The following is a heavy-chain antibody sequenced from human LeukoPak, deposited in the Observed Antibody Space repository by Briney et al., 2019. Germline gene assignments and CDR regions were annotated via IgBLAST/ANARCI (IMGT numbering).Heavy chain of an antibody. J-gene: IGHJ5*02. CDR1: GGSISSSSYY. Sequence: PSETLSLTCTVSGGSISSSSYYWGWIRQPPGKGLEWIGSIYYSGSTYYNPSLKSRVTISVDTSKNQFSLKLSSVTAADTAVYYCARNTEYCTSASCYTPVNWFDPWGQGTLVTVFS. CDR2: IYYSGST. V-gene: IGHV4-39*01. D-gene: IGHD2-2*02. CDR3: ARNTEYCTSASCYTPVNWFDP.